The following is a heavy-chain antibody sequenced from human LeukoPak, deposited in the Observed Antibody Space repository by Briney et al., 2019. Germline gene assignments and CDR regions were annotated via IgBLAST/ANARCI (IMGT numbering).Heavy chain of an antibody. Sequence: PGGSLRLSCAAAEFSFSTYEMNWVRQTPGKGLEWLSYIDAGGSRIVYADSVKGRFTTSRDNAKNSLYLEMNSLRAEDTAIYYCAREKIAVFGDAFDIWGQGTRVTVAS. V-gene: IGHV3-48*03. CDR3: AREKIAVFGDAFDI. CDR1: EFSFSTYE. D-gene: IGHD3-10*01. CDR2: IDAGGSRI. J-gene: IGHJ3*02.